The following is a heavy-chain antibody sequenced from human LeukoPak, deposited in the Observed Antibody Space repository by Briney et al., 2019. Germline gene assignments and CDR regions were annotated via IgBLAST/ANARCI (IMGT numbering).Heavy chain of an antibody. CDR2: IYYSGST. CDR3: ARYYCGGDCYSGYFDY. D-gene: IGHD2-21*02. V-gene: IGHV4-39*01. J-gene: IGHJ4*02. Sequence: SETLSLTCTVSGGSISSISCYWGWIRQPPGKGLEWIGNIYYSGSTYYNSSLKSRVTISVDTSKKQFSLKLSSVTAADTAVYYCARYYCGGDCYSGYFDYWGQGTLVTVST. CDR1: GGSISSISCY.